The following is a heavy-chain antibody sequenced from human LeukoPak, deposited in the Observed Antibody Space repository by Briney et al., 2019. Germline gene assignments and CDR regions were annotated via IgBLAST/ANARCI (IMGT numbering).Heavy chain of an antibody. J-gene: IGHJ4*02. CDR2: ISWNSGSI. D-gene: IGHD5-24*01. CDR1: GFTFDDYA. Sequence: GGSLRLSCAASGFTFDDYAMHWVRQAPGKGLEWVSGISWNSGSIGYADSVKGRFTISRDNAKNSLYLQMNSLRAEDTALYYCAKAARSRDGYNDYWGQGTLVTVSS. CDR3: AKAARSRDGYNDY. V-gene: IGHV3-9*01.